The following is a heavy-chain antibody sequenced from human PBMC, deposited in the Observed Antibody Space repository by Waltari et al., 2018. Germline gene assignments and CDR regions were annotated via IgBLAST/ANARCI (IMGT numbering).Heavy chain of an antibody. D-gene: IGHD2-2*01. J-gene: IGHJ2*01. V-gene: IGHV3-33*06. CDR1: GFSLSNYG. Sequence: QVQLVEYGGGVVQPGESLALSCPASGFSLSNYGGHWLRQVPGEWMTLLAELWYDGSKQYYADTVRDRSTISRDTSTSTVSLHMNSLRVEDTAVYYCAKDGHLCGCFCYFDFWGRGSLVTVS. CDR3: AKDGHLCGCFCYFDF. CDR2: LWYDGSKQ.